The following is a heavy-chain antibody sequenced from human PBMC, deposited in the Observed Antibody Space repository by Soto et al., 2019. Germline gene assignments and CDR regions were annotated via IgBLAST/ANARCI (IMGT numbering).Heavy chain of an antibody. CDR2: IYYSGST. D-gene: IGHD2-2*01. CDR3: ARDLDCSSTSCYGFDP. J-gene: IGHJ5*02. Sequence: SETLSLTCTVSGGSISSGGYYWSWIRQHPGKGLEWIGYIYYSGSTYYNPSLKSRVTISVDTSKNQFSLKLSSVTAADTAVYYGARDLDCSSTSCYGFDPWGQGTLVTVSS. CDR1: GGSISSGGYY. V-gene: IGHV4-31*03.